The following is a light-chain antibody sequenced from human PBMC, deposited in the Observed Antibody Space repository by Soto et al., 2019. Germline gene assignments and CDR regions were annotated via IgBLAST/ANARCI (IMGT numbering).Light chain of an antibody. V-gene: IGKV1-5*01. J-gene: IGKJ1*01. CDR1: PSISRW. Sequence: DIQITPSPSTLSASVGDRVTITCRASPSISRWLAWYQHRPGHAPKLLIFDASDLGSGVPSRCSDSGSGTELALTISSLQPDDFATYYRQQYNQHRTFGQGAKVDI. CDR2: DAS. CDR3: QQYNQHRT.